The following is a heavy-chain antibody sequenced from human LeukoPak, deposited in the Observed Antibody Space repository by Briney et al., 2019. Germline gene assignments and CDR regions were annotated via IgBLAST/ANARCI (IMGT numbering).Heavy chain of an antibody. J-gene: IGHJ4*02. CDR1: GFTFSTYW. Sequence: GSLRLSCATPGFTFSTYWMSWVRQAPGKGLEWVANIKQDGSETYYADSVKGRFTIFRDNAKNSLYLQMDSLRVEDTAVYYCANGDGFDYWGQGTLVIVSS. D-gene: IGHD5-24*01. V-gene: IGHV3-7*01. CDR2: IKQDGSET. CDR3: ANGDGFDY.